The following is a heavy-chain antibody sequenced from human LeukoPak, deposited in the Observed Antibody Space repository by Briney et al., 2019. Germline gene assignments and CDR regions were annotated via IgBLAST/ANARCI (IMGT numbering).Heavy chain of an antibody. CDR2: IYYSGST. CDR1: GGAISSGDYY. Sequence: PSQTLSLTCTVSGGAISSGDYYWRWIRQPPGKGLEWIGHIYYSGSTYHNPSLKSRVTISVDTSKNQFSLRLSSVTAADTAVYYCARGSGGYSYGSFSYWGQGTLVTVSS. CDR3: ARGSGGYSYGSFSY. J-gene: IGHJ4*02. V-gene: IGHV4-30-4*01. D-gene: IGHD5-18*01.